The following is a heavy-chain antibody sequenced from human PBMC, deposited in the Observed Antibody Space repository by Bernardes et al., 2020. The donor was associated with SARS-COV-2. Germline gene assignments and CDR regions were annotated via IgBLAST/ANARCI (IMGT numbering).Heavy chain of an antibody. J-gene: IGHJ4*02. CDR3: ARKYSSEFDF. Sequence: GGSLRLSCATSGFTFSRFWMTWVRQAPGKGLEWVANIKHDGSEKFYMDSVKGRFTISRDNSKNSVYLQMNDLRAHDTAVYFCARKYSSEFDFWGQGSLVTVSS. D-gene: IGHD5-18*01. V-gene: IGHV3-7*03. CDR2: IKHDGSEK. CDR1: GFTFSRFW.